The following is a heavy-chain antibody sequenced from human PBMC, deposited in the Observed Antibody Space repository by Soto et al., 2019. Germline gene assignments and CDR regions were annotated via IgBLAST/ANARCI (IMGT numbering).Heavy chain of an antibody. CDR3: ARDRGRGASSSTYNWFDP. V-gene: IGHV1-18*01. D-gene: IGHD6-6*01. CDR2: ISAYNGNT. J-gene: IGHJ5*02. CDR1: GYTFTTHG. Sequence: ASVKVSCKASGYTFTTHGINWVRQAPGQGLEWMGWISAYNGNTNYAQKVQGRVTMTRDTSTSTAYMELRSLRSDDTAVYYCARDRGRGASSSTYNWFDPWGQGTLVTVSS.